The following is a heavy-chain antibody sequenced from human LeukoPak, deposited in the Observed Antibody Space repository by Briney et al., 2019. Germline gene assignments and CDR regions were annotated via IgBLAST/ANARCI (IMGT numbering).Heavy chain of an antibody. CDR1: GFTFSDYY. V-gene: IGHV3-11*04. D-gene: IGHD5-12*01. Sequence: PGGSLRLSCAASGFTFSDYYMSWIRQAPGKGLEWVSYISSSGSTIYYADSVKGRFTISRDNAKNSLYLQMNSLRAEDTAVYYCARDIVATPYYFDYWGQGTLVTVSS. J-gene: IGHJ4*02. CDR2: ISSSGSTI. CDR3: ARDIVATPYYFDY.